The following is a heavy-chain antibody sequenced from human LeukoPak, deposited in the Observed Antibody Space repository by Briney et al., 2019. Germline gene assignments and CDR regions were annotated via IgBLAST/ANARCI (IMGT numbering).Heavy chain of an antibody. J-gene: IGHJ3*02. Sequence: PGGPLRLSCAASGFTFSSYGMHWVRQAPGKGLEWVAVIWYDGSNKYYADSVKGRFTISRDNSKNTLYLQMNSLRAEDTAVYYCASYKDYDAFDIWGQGTMVTVSS. CDR2: IWYDGSNK. CDR1: GFTFSSYG. V-gene: IGHV3-33*01. D-gene: IGHD3-10*01. CDR3: ASYKDYDAFDI.